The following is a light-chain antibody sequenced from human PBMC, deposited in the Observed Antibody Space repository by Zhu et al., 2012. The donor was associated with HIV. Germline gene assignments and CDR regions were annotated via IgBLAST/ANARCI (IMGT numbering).Light chain of an antibody. J-gene: IGKJ2*01. V-gene: IGKV3-15*01. CDR2: GAS. CDR1: QSVTNN. Sequence: EVVMTQSPATLSVSPGERATLSCRASQSVTNNLAWYQQRPGQAPRLLIYGASTRDTGIPARFSGGGSGTEFTLIISSLQSEDFAVYYCQQYNNWPRTFGQGTKLEIK. CDR3: QQYNNWPRT.